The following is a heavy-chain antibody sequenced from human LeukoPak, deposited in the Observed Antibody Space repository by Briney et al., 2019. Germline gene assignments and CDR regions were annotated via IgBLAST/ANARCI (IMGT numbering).Heavy chain of an antibody. Sequence: GGSLRLSCAASGFTFSRHYMTWVRQTPGKGLEWVANIKPDGGEKGYDDSVKGRFSISRDNAKNSLYLQMNSLRADDTAVYYCARDPAYGALDYWGQGTLVTVSS. D-gene: IGHD4-17*01. CDR1: GFTFSRHY. CDR3: ARDPAYGALDY. CDR2: IKPDGGEK. J-gene: IGHJ4*02. V-gene: IGHV3-7*01.